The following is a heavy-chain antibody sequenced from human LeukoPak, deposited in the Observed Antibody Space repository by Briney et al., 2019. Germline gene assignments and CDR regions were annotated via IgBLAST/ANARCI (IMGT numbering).Heavy chain of an antibody. J-gene: IGHJ4*02. CDR1: GFTFSSDR. CDR3: AKTPTLRGYSYGLLDY. CDR2: IKKDGSEK. D-gene: IGHD5-18*01. V-gene: IGHV3-7*01. Sequence: PGGSLRLSCAASGFTFSSDRMSWVRQAPGKGLEWVSNIKKDGSEKYNVDSVKGRFTISRDNARDSLYLQMNSLRAEDTAVYYCAKTPTLRGYSYGLLDYWGQGTLVTVSS.